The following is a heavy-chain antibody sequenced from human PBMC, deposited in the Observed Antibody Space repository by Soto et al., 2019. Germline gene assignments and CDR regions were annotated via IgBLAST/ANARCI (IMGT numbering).Heavy chain of an antibody. V-gene: IGHV1-3*01. J-gene: IGHJ3*01. D-gene: IGHD1-26*01. CDR3: ARDRSPRNRKVNDAFNV. CDR2: INAANGDV. CDR1: GYSFTTFP. Sequence: QVQLVQSGAEVTKPGASVKISCKPSGYSFTTFPLHWVRQAPGQGLEWMGWINAANGDVNYSLKFQGRVTMTRDTSATTTYMELRSLRSEDSAVYFCARDRSPRNRKVNDAFNVWGQGTIVTVSS.